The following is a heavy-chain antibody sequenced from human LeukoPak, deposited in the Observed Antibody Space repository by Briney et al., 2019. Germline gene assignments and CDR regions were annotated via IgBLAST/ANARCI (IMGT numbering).Heavy chain of an antibody. V-gene: IGHV1-2*02. CDR3: ARLQRYYYYYMDV. J-gene: IGHJ6*03. CDR2: INPNSGGT. Sequence: ASVKVSCKASGYTFTGYYMHWVRQAPGQGLEWMGWINPNSGGTNYAQKFQDRVTMTRDTSISTAYMELSRLRSDDTAVYYCARLQRYYYYYMDVWGKGTTVTVSS. CDR1: GYTFTGYY.